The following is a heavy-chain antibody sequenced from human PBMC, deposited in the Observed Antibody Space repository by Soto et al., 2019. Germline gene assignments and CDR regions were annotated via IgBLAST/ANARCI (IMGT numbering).Heavy chain of an antibody. J-gene: IGHJ4*02. CDR2: ISNSGST. D-gene: IGHD5-18*01. V-gene: IGHV4-30-4*01. CDR3: ATESGSTYGYFDY. CDR1: GGSVTSDEDY. Sequence: SETLSLTCTVSGGSVTSDEDYWSWLRQSPGKGLEWIGYISNSGSTGYNPSLKTRLSMSVGRSKNQFTLRLTSVTAADTAVYFCATESGSTYGYFDYWGQGTQVTVSS.